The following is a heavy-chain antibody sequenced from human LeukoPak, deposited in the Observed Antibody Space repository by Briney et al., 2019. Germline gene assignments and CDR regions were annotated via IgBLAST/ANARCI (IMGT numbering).Heavy chain of an antibody. CDR2: ISHNGDRI. Sequence: PGGSLRLSCAASGYTFTNYAITWVRQAPGKRLEWVSGISHNGDRIYYADSVKGRFTISRDNSKNTLYLQMNSLRPEDTALYYCAKDSVAAAGTAWFDPWGQGTLVTVSS. V-gene: IGHV3-23*01. CDR3: AKDSVAAAGTAWFDP. D-gene: IGHD6-13*01. CDR1: GYTFTNYA. J-gene: IGHJ5*02.